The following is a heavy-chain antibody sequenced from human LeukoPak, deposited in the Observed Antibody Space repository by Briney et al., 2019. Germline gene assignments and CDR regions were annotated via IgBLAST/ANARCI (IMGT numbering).Heavy chain of an antibody. CDR2: ISYEGSNT. Sequence: GGSLRLSCAASGFTFSSYGMHWVRQAPGKGLEWVAVISYEGSNTYYADSVKGRFTISRDNSKNMLYLQMNSLRAEDTAVYYCAKPYYYGSRSYMDYWGQGTLVTVSS. CDR3: AKPYYYGSRSYMDY. J-gene: IGHJ4*02. D-gene: IGHD3-10*01. CDR1: GFTFSSYG. V-gene: IGHV3-30*18.